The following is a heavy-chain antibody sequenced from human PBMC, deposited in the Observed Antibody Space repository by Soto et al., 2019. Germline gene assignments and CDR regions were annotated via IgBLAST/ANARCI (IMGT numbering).Heavy chain of an antibody. CDR2: IYPGDSDT. V-gene: IGHV5-51*01. J-gene: IGHJ4*02. CDR1: GYSFTSYW. Sequence: GESLNISCKGSGYSFTSYWIGWVRQMPGKGLEWMGIIYPGDSDTRYSPSFQGQVTISADKSISTAYLQWSSLKASDTAMYYCARRFAPYSSSCYYFDYWGQGTLVTVSS. D-gene: IGHD6-13*01. CDR3: ARRFAPYSSSCYYFDY.